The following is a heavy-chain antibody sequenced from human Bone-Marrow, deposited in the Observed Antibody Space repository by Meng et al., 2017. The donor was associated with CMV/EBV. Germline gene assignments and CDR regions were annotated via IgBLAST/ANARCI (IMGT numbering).Heavy chain of an antibody. D-gene: IGHD2-8*01. CDR2: IYYSGST. CDR3: ARGRSCLNGVCYEDHNYFGP. CDR1: GGSISSYY. V-gene: IGHV4-59*01. Sequence: SETLSLTCTVSGGSISSYYWSWIRQPPGKGLEWIGYIYYSGSTNYNPSLKSRVTISVDTSKNQLSLKLNSLSAADTAVYFCARGRSCLNGVCYEDHNYFGPWGQGTLVTVSS. J-gene: IGHJ5*02.